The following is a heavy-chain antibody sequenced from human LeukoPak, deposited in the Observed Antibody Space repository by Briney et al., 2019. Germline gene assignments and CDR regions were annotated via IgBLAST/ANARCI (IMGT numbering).Heavy chain of an antibody. V-gene: IGHV3-7*01. CDR2: IKQDGSEK. CDR3: ARDTGGSGNVGAFDF. J-gene: IGHJ3*01. Sequence: GGSLRLSCAASGFTFSSYWMGWVRQAPGKGLEWVANIKQDGSEKYYVDSVKGRFTISRDNAKNSLYLQMNSLRAEDTAVYYCARDTGGSGNVGAFDFWGQGTMVTVSS. D-gene: IGHD2-15*01. CDR1: GFTFSSYW.